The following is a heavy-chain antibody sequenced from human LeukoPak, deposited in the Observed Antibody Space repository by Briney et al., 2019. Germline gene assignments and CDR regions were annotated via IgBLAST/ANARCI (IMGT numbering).Heavy chain of an antibody. J-gene: IGHJ4*02. CDR2: IFGSGGSA. D-gene: IGHD6-19*01. V-gene: IGHV3-23*01. CDR3: AKTTTGYSSGRYPGWPVDY. Sequence: EGSLRLSCAASGFTFNSYAMYWVRQAPGKGLEWVSGIFGSGGSAHYADSVKGRFTISRDNSKNTVYLQMNSLRAEDTAVYYCAKTTTGYSSGRYPGWPVDYWGQGALVTVSS. CDR1: GFTFNSYA.